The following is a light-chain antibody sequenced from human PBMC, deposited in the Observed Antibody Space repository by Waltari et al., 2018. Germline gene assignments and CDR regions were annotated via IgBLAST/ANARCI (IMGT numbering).Light chain of an antibody. V-gene: IGKV3-15*01. CDR2: GAS. Sequence: EIVMTQSPATLSLSPGERATPPCRDSQSVSSNFACYQQKPGQAPRLFIFGASTRATNIPARFSGSGSGTEFTLTISSLQSEDFAVYYCLQYNDWPPWTFGQGTKVEIK. J-gene: IGKJ1*01. CDR3: LQYNDWPPWT. CDR1: QSVSSN.